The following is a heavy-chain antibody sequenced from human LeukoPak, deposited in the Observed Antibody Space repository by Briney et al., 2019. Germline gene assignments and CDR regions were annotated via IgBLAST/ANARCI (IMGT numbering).Heavy chain of an antibody. Sequence: SETLSLTCTVSGGSISSGSYYWSWIRQPAGKGLEWIGRIYTSGSTNYDPSLKSRVTISVDTSKNQFSLKLSSVTAADTAVYYCARVPVGESAAEDVIFWGQGTLVTVSS. J-gene: IGHJ1*01. CDR2: IYTSGST. D-gene: IGHD3-10*01. CDR1: GGSISSGSYY. CDR3: ARVPVGESAAEDVIF. V-gene: IGHV4-61*02.